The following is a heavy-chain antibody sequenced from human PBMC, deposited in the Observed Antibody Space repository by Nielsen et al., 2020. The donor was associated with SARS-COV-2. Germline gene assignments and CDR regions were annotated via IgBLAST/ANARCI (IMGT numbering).Heavy chain of an antibody. CDR3: AKHSAIGYCTNGVCWGWFDP. CDR2: ISGSGGST. CDR1: GFTFSSYA. J-gene: IGHJ5*02. D-gene: IGHD2-8*01. V-gene: IGHV3-23*01. Sequence: GGSLRLSCAASGFTFSSYAMSWVRQAPGKGLEWVSAISGSGGSTYYADSVKGRFTISRDNSKNTLYLQMNSLRAEDTAVYYCAKHSAIGYCTNGVCWGWFDPWGQGTLVTVS.